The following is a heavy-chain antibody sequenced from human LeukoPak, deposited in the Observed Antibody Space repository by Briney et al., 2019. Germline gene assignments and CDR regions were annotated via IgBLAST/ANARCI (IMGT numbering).Heavy chain of an antibody. CDR1: GGSISYYF. V-gene: IGHV4-59*08. D-gene: IGHD1-26*01. CDR2: VHYSGTN. J-gene: IGHJ4*01. CDR3: VRQKAVSADFEY. Sequence: PSETLSLTCTVSGGSISYYFWSWSRQSPGKGLEWIGNVHYSGTNTYNPSLESRLSMSVDTSKNQFSLTLNSATAADTAVYYCVRQKAVSADFEYWGQGTLVTVAS.